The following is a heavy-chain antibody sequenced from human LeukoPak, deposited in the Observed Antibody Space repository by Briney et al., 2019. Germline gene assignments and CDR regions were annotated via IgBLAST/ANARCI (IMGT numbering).Heavy chain of an antibody. V-gene: IGHV3-7*01. CDR2: INEHGSEK. CDR3: ARDPDAGTADY. CDR1: GFTFSSYW. Sequence: GGSLRLSCAASGFTFSSYWMSWVRQAPGKGLEWVANINEHGSEKYYVDSVKGRFTISRDNAKNSLYLQMNSLRVEDTAVYYCARDPDAGTADYWGQGTLVTVSS. J-gene: IGHJ4*02. D-gene: IGHD6-13*01.